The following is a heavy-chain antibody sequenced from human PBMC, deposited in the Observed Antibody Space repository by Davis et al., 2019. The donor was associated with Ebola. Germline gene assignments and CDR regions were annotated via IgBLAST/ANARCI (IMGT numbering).Heavy chain of an antibody. J-gene: IGHJ4*02. CDR3: VRAHETGQLLSLGY. V-gene: IGHV3-21*01. CDR2: ISSSSNYI. CDR1: GFTFSSNS. Sequence: GGSLRLSCAASGFTFSSNSMNWVRQAPGKGLEWVSFISSSSNYIYYADSVKGRLTISRDNSMNTLFLQMNSLRPEDTAMFYCVRAHETGQLLSLGYWGQGTMVTVSS. D-gene: IGHD3-10*01.